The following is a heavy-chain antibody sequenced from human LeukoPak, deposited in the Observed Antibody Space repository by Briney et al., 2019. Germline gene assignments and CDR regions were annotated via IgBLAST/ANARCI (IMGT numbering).Heavy chain of an antibody. CDR2: IYTSGST. D-gene: IGHD2-15*01. V-gene: IGHV4-4*07. Sequence: SETLSLTCTVSGGSISSYYWSWIRQPAGKGLEWIGRIYTSGSTNYNPSLKSRVTISVDKSKNQFSLKLSSVTAADTAVYYCARDRIVVVVGATLDNWFDPWGQGTLVTVSS. CDR1: GGSISSYY. CDR3: ARDRIVVVVGATLDNWFDP. J-gene: IGHJ5*02.